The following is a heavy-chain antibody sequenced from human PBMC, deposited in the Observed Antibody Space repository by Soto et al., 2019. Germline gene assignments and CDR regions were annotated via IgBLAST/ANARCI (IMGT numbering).Heavy chain of an antibody. J-gene: IGHJ4*02. D-gene: IGHD3-9*01. CDR1: GLSLSTSGVG. Sequence: SGPTLVNPTQTLTLTCTFSGLSLSTSGVGVAWIRQPPGKALEWLALIYWDDGKRYSPALKTRRNITKDTSKNQVVLTLTNVDPVDTASFYFAQRPAYDISTGYYPFDYWGQGSLVTVSS. CDR3: AQRPAYDISTGYYPFDY. V-gene: IGHV2-5*02. CDR2: IYWDDGK.